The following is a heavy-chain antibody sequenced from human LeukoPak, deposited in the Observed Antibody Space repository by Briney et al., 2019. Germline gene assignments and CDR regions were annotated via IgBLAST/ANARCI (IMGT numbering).Heavy chain of an antibody. J-gene: IGHJ3*02. Sequence: GGSLRLSCAPSGFTLSRYLVHWVPQAPGKGLVWVSRIKSDGSSTAYADSVKGRFTISRDNAQNTMYPQMNSLRAEHTAVYYCTRRAAALDAFDIWGQGTMVTVSS. CDR1: GFTLSRYL. V-gene: IGHV3-74*01. D-gene: IGHD6-13*01. CDR2: IKSDGSST. CDR3: TRRAAALDAFDI.